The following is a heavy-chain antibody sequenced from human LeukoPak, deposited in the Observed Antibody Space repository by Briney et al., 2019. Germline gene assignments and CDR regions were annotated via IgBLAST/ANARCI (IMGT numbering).Heavy chain of an antibody. Sequence: PETLSLTCTVFGVAISSFFCSLIVQAAGKGLELIGRIYTCGRTNYKPSLKSRVTMSVDTSKNQFSLKLSSVTAGDTAVYYCARDDYGDGSWVFDYWGQGTLVTVSS. D-gene: IGHD4-17*01. J-gene: IGHJ4*02. V-gene: IGHV4-4*07. CDR2: IYTCGRT. CDR1: GVAISSFF. CDR3: ARDDYGDGSWVFDY.